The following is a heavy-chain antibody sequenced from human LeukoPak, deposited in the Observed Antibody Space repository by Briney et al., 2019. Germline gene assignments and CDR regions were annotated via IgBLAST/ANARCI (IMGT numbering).Heavy chain of an antibody. D-gene: IGHD4-17*01. CDR1: GGSISSSSYY. CDR2: IYYSGST. Sequence: KPSETLSLTCTVSGGSISSSSYYWGWIRQPPGKGLEWIGSIYYSGSTYYNPSPKSRVTISADTSKNQFSLKLTSVTAADTAVFYCARRPEYGDYVDCWGQGTLVTVSA. J-gene: IGHJ4*02. V-gene: IGHV4-39*01. CDR3: ARRPEYGDYVDC.